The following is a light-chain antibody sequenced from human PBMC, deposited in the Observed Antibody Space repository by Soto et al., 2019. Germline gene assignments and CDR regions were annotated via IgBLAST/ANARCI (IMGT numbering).Light chain of an antibody. J-gene: IGLJ2*01. CDR2: EVN. V-gene: IGLV2-8*01. CDR1: SNDVGTYNY. Sequence: QSALTQPPSASGSPGQSVTISCTGTSNDVGTYNYVSWYQQHPGKAPKLMIFEVNKRPSGVPDRFSGSKSGNTASLTVSGLQPEDEADYYCSSYAGSNNYVLFGGGTKLTVL. CDR3: SSYAGSNNYVL.